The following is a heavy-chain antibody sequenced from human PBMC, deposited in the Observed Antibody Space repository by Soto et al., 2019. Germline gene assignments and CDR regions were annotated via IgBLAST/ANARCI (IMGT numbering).Heavy chain of an antibody. CDR3: ARRARPDFYYMDG. Sequence: EVQLAESGGGLAQPGGSLRLSCAASGFTLSGYAMDWVRQAPGKGLEYVSGISSNGGGTYYANSVQGRFTISRDNSKNTVYLQMGSLRPADMAVYYCARRARPDFYYMDGWGKGTTVTVSS. J-gene: IGHJ6*03. V-gene: IGHV3-64*01. D-gene: IGHD6-6*01. CDR1: GFTLSGYA. CDR2: ISSNGGGT.